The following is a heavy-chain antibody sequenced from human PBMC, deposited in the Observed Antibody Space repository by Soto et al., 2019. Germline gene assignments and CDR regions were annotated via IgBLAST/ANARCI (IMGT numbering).Heavy chain of an antibody. V-gene: IGHV3-30*03. D-gene: IGHD3-16*01. J-gene: IGHJ6*02. CDR2: ISYDESNK. CDR3: ASLGRHG. CDR1: GFTFSSYG. Sequence: GSLRLSCAASGFTFSSYGMHWVRQAPGKGLEWVAFISYDESNKYYADSVKGRFTISRDNAKNSLFLQMNNLRAEDTGVYYCASLGRHGWGQGTTVTVSS.